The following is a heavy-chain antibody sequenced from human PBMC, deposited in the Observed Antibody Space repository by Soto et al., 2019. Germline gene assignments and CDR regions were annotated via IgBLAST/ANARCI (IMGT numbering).Heavy chain of an antibody. J-gene: IGHJ3*02. D-gene: IGHD3-16*01. Sequence: QVQLVQSGAEVKKPGASVKVSCKASGYTFTGYYMHWVRQAPGQGLEWMGWINPNSGGTNYAQKFQGWVTMTRDTSISTAYMELSRLRSDDTAVYYCARDRGTTFSRTPYDAFDIWGQGTMVTVSS. CDR1: GYTFTGYY. CDR3: ARDRGTTFSRTPYDAFDI. V-gene: IGHV1-2*04. CDR2: INPNSGGT.